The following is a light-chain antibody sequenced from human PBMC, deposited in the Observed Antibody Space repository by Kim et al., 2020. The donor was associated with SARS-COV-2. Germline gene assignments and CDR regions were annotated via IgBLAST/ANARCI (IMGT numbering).Light chain of an antibody. CDR1: QGIANS. Sequence: DIQMAQSPSSLSASVGDRVTITCRASQGIANSLAWYQQKPGKAPKLLLLDASRLESGVPSRFSGSGSATNYTLTISSLQPEDFATYFCQQHYTTPWTFGQGTKLEI. CDR3: QQHYTTPWT. CDR2: DAS. J-gene: IGKJ1*01. V-gene: IGKV1-NL1*01.